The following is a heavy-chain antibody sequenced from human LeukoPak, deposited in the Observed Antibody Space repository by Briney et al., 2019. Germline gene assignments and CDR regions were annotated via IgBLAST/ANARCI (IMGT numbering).Heavy chain of an antibody. V-gene: IGHV4-39*01. D-gene: IGHD6-13*01. CDR3: ARHQRVQSSSWSYYYYMDV. J-gene: IGHJ6*03. CDR1: GGSISSSSYY. Sequence: SETLSLTCTVSGGSISSSSYYWGWIRQPPGKGLEWIGSFYYSGSTYYNPSLKSRVTISVDTSKNQFSLKLSSVTAADTAVYYCARHQRVQSSSWSYYYYMDVWGKGTTVTVSS. CDR2: FYYSGST.